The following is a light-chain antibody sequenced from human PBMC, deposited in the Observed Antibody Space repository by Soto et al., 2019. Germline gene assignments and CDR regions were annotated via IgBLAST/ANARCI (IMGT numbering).Light chain of an antibody. CDR1: SSDVGGYNY. J-gene: IGLJ2*01. CDR3: SAYTSSSTLVV. CDR2: DVS. V-gene: IGLV2-14*01. Sequence: QSALTQPASVSGSPGQSITISCTGTSSDVGGYNYVSWYQQHPGKAPKRMIYDVSNRPSGVSNRFSGSKSCNTASLTISGLQAEDEADYYCSAYTSSSTLVVFGGGTKVTVL.